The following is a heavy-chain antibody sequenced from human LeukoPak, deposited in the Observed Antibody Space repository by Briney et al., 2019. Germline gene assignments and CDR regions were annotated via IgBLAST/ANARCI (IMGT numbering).Heavy chain of an antibody. CDR2: ISSSGSII. CDR1: GFTFSDYY. J-gene: IGHJ6*03. V-gene: IGHV3-11*01. CDR3: ARSNYDILTGYSSASYYMDV. D-gene: IGHD3-9*01. Sequence: PGGSLRLSCVASGFTFSDYYMSWIRQAPGKGLDWVSYISSSGSIIYYADSVRGRFTISRDNAKNSLYLQMNSLRAEETAVYYCARSNYDILTGYSSASYYMDVWGKGTTVTVSS.